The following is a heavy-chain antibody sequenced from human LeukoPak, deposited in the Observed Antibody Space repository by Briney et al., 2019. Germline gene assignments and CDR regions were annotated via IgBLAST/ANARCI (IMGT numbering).Heavy chain of an antibody. CDR3: ARDRPNDY. V-gene: IGHV1-2*02. Sequence: ASVKVSCKASGYKFTAYYMHWVRQVPGQGLEWMGSINPNTGGTDYARKFQDRVTMTRDTSISTAYMEVTSLRSDDTAIYCCARDRPNDYWGQGTLVTVSS. J-gene: IGHJ4*02. CDR1: GYKFTAYY. CDR2: INPNTGGT.